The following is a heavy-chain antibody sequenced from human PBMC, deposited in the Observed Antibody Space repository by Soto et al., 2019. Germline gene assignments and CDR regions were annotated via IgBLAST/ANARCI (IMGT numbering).Heavy chain of an antibody. J-gene: IGHJ4*02. V-gene: IGHV3-11*01. CDR1: GFTFSDYY. CDR2: ISSSGSTI. CDR3: ALYYDNLTGYDYYFDY. D-gene: IGHD3-9*01. Sequence: GGSLRLSCAASGFTFSDYYMSWIRQAPGKGLEWVSYISSSGSTIYYADSVKGRFTISRDNAKNSLYLQMNSLRAEDTAVYYCALYYDNLTGYDYYFDYWGQGTLVTVSS.